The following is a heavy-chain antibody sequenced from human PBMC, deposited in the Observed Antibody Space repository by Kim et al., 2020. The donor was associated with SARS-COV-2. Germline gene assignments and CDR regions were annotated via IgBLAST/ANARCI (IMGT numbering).Heavy chain of an antibody. CDR3: ARAFRDGYNPDY. D-gene: IGHD5-12*01. Sequence: SETLSLTCAVYGGSFSGYYWSWIRQPPGKGLEWIGEINHSGSTNYNPSLKSRVTISVDTSKNQFSLKLSSVTAADTAVYYCARAFRDGYNPDYWGQGTLVTVSS. CDR1: GGSFSGYY. J-gene: IGHJ4*02. V-gene: IGHV4-34*01. CDR2: INHSGST.